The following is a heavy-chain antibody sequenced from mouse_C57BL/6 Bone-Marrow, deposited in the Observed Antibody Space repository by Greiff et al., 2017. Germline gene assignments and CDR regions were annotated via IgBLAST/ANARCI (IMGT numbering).Heavy chain of an antibody. Sequence: VQLQQSGPGLVQPSQSLSITCTVSGFSLTSYGVHWVRQSPGKGLEWLGVIWRGGSTDYNAAFISRLSISKDNSKSQVFFKMNSLQADDTAIYYCARNRGTMIAYYAMDYWGQGTSVTVSS. CDR1: GFSLTSYG. D-gene: IGHD2-4*01. CDR3: ARNRGTMIAYYAMDY. J-gene: IGHJ4*01. V-gene: IGHV2-2*01. CDR2: IWRGGST.